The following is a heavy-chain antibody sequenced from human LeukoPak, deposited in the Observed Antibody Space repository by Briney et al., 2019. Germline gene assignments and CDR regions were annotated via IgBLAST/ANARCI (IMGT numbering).Heavy chain of an antibody. CDR2: INHSGST. V-gene: IGHV4-34*01. CDR3: AREWYEWLRLYYY. D-gene: IGHD5-12*01. J-gene: IGHJ4*02. Sequence: SETLSLTCAVYGGSFSGYYWSWIRQPPGKGLEWIGEINHSGSTNYNPSLKSRVTISVDTSKNQFSLKLSSVTAADTAVYYCAREWYEWLRLYYYWGQGTLVTVSS. CDR1: GGSFSGYY.